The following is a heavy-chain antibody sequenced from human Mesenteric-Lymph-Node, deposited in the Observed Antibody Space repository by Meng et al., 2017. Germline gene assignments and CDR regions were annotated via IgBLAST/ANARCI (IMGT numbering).Heavy chain of an antibody. V-gene: IGHV4-59*12. D-gene: IGHD4-11*01. CDR1: GGSISSYY. CDR2: IYYSGTT. CDR3: ARDRTTGRYFDY. Sequence: QAQLQVSGPVLVKPSATLSLTCTVSGGSISSYYWSWIRQPPGKGLEWIGHIYYSGTTYYNPSLKSRVTISVDTSKNQFSLKLSSVTAADTAVYYCARDRTTGRYFDYWGQGTLVTVSS. J-gene: IGHJ4*02.